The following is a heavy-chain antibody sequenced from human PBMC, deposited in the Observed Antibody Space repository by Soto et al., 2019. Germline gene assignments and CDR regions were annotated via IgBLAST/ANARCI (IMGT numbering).Heavy chain of an antibody. CDR1: GFIFSDRA. Sequence: EVQLLESGGDLVQPGGSLRLSCAASGFIFSDRAMTWVRQAPGKGLEWVSALTPRGFNTYYTDSVRGRFTIYRDNSRNTLYLEMKSLRAEDTATYYGAVSNYHGSGSPYDYWGQGTLVAVSS. CDR3: AVSNYHGSGSPYDY. CDR2: LTPRGFNT. V-gene: IGHV3-23*01. J-gene: IGHJ4*02. D-gene: IGHD3-10*01.